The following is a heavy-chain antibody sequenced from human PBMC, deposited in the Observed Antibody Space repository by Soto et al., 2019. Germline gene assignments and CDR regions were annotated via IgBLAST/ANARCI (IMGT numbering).Heavy chain of an antibody. V-gene: IGHV3-74*01. CDR2: INSDGSST. CDR3: ARDRNSRLYYGMDV. Sequence: VQLVESGGGVVQPGRSLRLSCAASGFTFSSYWMHWVRQAPGKGLVWVSRINSDGSSTSYADSVKGRFTISRDNAKNTLYLQMNSLRAEDTAVYYCARDRNSRLYYGMDVWGQGTTVTVSS. CDR1: GFTFSSYW. J-gene: IGHJ6*02. D-gene: IGHD2-21*01.